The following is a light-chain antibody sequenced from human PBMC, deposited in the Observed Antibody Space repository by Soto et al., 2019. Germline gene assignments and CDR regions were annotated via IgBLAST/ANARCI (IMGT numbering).Light chain of an antibody. J-gene: IGKJ1*01. CDR3: QQSYSSPWT. Sequence: DIQMTQSPSSLSASVGERVTITCRASQSVRTYLNWYQQKPGKAPNLLIYSVSTLHSGVPSRFSGSGSGTDFTLTISSLQPEDFATYYCQQSYSSPWTFGLGNKVEIK. CDR2: SVS. V-gene: IGKV1-39*01. CDR1: QSVRTY.